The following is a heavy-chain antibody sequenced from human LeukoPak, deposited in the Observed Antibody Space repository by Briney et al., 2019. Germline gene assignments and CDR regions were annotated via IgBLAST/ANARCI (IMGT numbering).Heavy chain of an antibody. CDR3: AKVLRYFMDV. CDR1: GFTFSSYA. D-gene: IGHD3-9*01. CDR2: ITSTGDST. J-gene: IGHJ6*02. Sequence: GGSLRLSCAVSGFTFSSYAMTWVRQAPGKGLEWVSTITSTGDSTYYADSVKGRFTISRDNSKNTLYLQMNSLRAEDTAVYYCAKVLRYFMDVWGQGTTVTVSS. V-gene: IGHV3-23*01.